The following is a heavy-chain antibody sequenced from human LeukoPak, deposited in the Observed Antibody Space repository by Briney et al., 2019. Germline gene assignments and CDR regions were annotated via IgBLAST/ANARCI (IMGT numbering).Heavy chain of an antibody. D-gene: IGHD3-22*01. V-gene: IGHV3-15*01. CDR2: IKSKTDGGTT. Sequence: GGSLRLSCAASGFTFSNAWMSWVRQAPGKGLEWVGRIKSKTDGGTTNYAAPVKGRFTISRDDLKNTLYLQMNSLKTEDTAVYYCTTHSNYYDTYYFDYWGQGTLVTVSS. J-gene: IGHJ4*02. CDR3: TTHSNYYDTYYFDY. CDR1: GFTFSNAW.